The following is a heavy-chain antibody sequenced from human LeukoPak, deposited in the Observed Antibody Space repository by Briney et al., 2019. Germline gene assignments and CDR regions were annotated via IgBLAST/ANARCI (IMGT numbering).Heavy chain of an antibody. D-gene: IGHD3-22*01. CDR2: IYPGDSDT. CDR1: GYSFTSYW. J-gene: IGHJ4*02. V-gene: IGHV5-51*01. Sequence: GESLKISCKGSGYSFTSYWIGWVRQMPGKGLEWMGIIYPGDSDTTYSPSFQGQVTISADKSISTAYLQWSSLKASDTAMYYCARRTYYYDSSGYYLLDYWGQGTLVTVSS. CDR3: ARRTYYYDSSGYYLLDY.